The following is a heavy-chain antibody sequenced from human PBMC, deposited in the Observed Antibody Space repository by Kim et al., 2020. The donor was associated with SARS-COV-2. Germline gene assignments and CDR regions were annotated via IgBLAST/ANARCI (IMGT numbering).Heavy chain of an antibody. CDR1: GFTFSSYW. D-gene: IGHD3-9*01. Sequence: GGSLRLSCAASGFTFSSYWMHWVRQAPGKGLVWVSRINSDGSSTSYADSVKGRFTISRDNAKNTLYLQMNSLRAEDTAVYYCARFNDILTGPPYYGMDVWGQGTTVTVSS. J-gene: IGHJ6*02. V-gene: IGHV3-74*01. CDR2: INSDGSST. CDR3: ARFNDILTGPPYYGMDV.